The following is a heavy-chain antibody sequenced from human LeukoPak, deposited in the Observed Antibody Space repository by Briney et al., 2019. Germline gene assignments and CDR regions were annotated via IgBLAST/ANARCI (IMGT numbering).Heavy chain of an antibody. CDR3: AAVTYGSGYCSSTSCEYFDY. Sequence: SVKVSCKASGYTFTSYGISWVRQAPGQGLEWMGWIVVGSGNTNYAQKFQERVTIIRDMSTSTAYMELSSLRSEDTAVYYCAAVTYGSGYCSSTSCEYFDYWGQGTLVTVSS. D-gene: IGHD2-2*01. V-gene: IGHV1-58*02. CDR2: IVVGSGNT. J-gene: IGHJ4*02. CDR1: GYTFTSYG.